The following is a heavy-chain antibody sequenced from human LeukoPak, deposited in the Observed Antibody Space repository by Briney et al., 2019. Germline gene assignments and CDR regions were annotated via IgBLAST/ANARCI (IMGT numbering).Heavy chain of an antibody. Sequence: GGSLRLSCAASGFTVSSNYMSWARQAPGKGLEWVSFIYRGGSTNYADSVKGRFTVSRDDSKNTLYLQMNSLRAEDTAVYYCAKDARRSSGWYFFDHWGQGTLVTVSS. V-gene: IGHV3-66*01. CDR1: GFTVSSNY. CDR3: AKDARRSSGWYFFDH. J-gene: IGHJ4*02. D-gene: IGHD6-19*01. CDR2: IYRGGST.